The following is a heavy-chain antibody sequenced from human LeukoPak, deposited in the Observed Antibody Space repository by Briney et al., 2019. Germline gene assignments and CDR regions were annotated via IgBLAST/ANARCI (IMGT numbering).Heavy chain of an antibody. CDR2: IYYSGST. J-gene: IGHJ6*02. Sequence: SETLSLTCTVSGGSISSYYWSWIRQPPGKGLEWIGYIYYSGSTNYNPSLKSRVTISVDTSKNQFALKLSSVTAADTAVYHCARELSSGWYRGLMDVWGQGTTVTVSS. D-gene: IGHD6-19*01. CDR3: ARELSSGWYRGLMDV. CDR1: GGSISSYY. V-gene: IGHV4-59*01.